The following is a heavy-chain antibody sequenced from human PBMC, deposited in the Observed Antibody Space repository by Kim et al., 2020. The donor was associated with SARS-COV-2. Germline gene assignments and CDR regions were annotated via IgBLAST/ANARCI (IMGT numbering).Heavy chain of an antibody. CDR3: ASDRQNY. CDR1: GFTFSSYW. D-gene: IGHD6-6*01. Sequence: GGSLRLSCAASGFTFSSYWMNWVRQAPGKGLEWVSRIISDGSRTSYADSVKGRFTISRDNAKNTLYLQMNSLGAEDTAVYYCASDRQNYSGQGTLVTVSS. V-gene: IGHV3-74*01. CDR2: IISDGSRT. J-gene: IGHJ4*02.